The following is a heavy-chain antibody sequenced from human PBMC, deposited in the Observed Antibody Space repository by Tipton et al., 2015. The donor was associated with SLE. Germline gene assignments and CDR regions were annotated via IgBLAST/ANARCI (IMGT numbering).Heavy chain of an antibody. CDR3: AGGHNYYDSRGYFPDVFGI. CDR2: IYYRGST. CDR1: GDSISTSY. D-gene: IGHD3-22*01. Sequence: TLSLTCTVSGDSISTSYWSWIRQPPGKALEWIAYIYYRGSTKYNPSLKSRVSISIDTSKNQFSLQLTSVTAADTAVYYCAGGHNYYDSRGYFPDVFGIWGQGTKVTVSS. V-gene: IGHV4-59*01. J-gene: IGHJ3*02.